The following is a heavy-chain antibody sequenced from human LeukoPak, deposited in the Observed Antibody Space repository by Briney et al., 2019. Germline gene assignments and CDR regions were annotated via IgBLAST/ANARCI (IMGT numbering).Heavy chain of an antibody. J-gene: IGHJ5*02. CDR2: ISAYNGNT. V-gene: IGHV1-18*04. Sequence: GASVKVSCKASGYTFTGYYMHWVRQAPGQGLEWMGWISAYNGNTNYAQKLQGRVTMTTDTSTSTAYMELRSLRSDDTAVYYCARGLQWLVSGWFDPWGQGTLVTVSS. CDR1: GYTFTGYY. D-gene: IGHD6-19*01. CDR3: ARGLQWLVSGWFDP.